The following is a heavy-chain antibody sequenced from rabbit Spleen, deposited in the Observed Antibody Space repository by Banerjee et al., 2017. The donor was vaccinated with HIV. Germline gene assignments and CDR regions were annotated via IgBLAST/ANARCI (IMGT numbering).Heavy chain of an antibody. V-gene: IGHV1S40*01. J-gene: IGHJ4*01. CDR2: IDPVFGIT. D-gene: IGHD3-1*01. CDR1: GVSFSNYNF. Sequence: QSLEESGGGLVKPGASLTLTCTASGVSFSNYNFMCWVRQAPGKGLEWIGYIDPVFGITYYASWVNGRFSISRENAQNTVFLQMTSLTAADTATYFCVRDTWHFNLWGPGTLVTVS. CDR3: VRDTWHFNL.